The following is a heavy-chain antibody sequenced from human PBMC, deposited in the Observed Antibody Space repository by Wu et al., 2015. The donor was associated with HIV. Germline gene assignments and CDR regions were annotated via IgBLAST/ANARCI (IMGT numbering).Heavy chain of an antibody. D-gene: IGHD4-17*01. CDR1: GYTFTSYG. CDR2: ISGYNGNT. J-gene: IGHJ4*02. Sequence: QVHLVQSGTEVKKPGASLKVSCKTSGYTFTSYGISWLRQAPGHGLEWLGWISGYNGNTNYAQKLQGRVTMTTDTSTSTAYMELRSLRSDDTAVYYCASGQDYGDYDYWGQGTLVTVSS. V-gene: IGHV1-18*01. CDR3: ASGQDYGDYDY.